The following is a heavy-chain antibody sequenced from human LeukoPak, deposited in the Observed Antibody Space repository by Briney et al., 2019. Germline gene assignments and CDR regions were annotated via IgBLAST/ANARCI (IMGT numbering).Heavy chain of an antibody. CDR2: ILYDGSNK. D-gene: IGHD1-26*01. CDR1: GFTFSNAW. J-gene: IGHJ4*02. Sequence: GSPRLSCAASGFTFSNAWMSWVRQAPGKGREWVAFILYDGSNKYYADSVKGRFTISRDKSKNTRYLQMNSVRAEETAVYYCAKDLAGANAFDYWGQGTLVTVSP. V-gene: IGHV3-30*02. CDR3: AKDLAGANAFDY.